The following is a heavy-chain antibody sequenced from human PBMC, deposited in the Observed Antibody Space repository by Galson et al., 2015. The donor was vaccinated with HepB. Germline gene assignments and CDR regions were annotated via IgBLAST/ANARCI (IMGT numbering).Heavy chain of an antibody. J-gene: IGHJ2*01. CDR3: ARVRVVAGEYWFFDL. Sequence: SLRLSCAASGFTFSTSTMNWVRQAPGKGLEWVSYPSTTGTTIYYADSVKGRFTVSRDNAKNSLFLQMNSLRDEDTAVYYCARVRVVAGEYWFFDLWGRGTLVTVSS. CDR2: PSTTGTTI. V-gene: IGHV3-48*02. D-gene: IGHD6-19*01. CDR1: GFTFSTST.